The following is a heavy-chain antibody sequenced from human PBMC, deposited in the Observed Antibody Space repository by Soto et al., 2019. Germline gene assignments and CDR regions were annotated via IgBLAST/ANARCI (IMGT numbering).Heavy chain of an antibody. Sequence: EVQLLESGGGLVQPGGSLRLSCAASGFTFRDYAMTWVRQAPGKGLEWVSGIGGSDSSAYYAESVKGRFTISRDTFENTLYLQMNSLRAEDTAVYYCAKVKGSLVRGEPFSAFDYWGQGTLVTVSS. CDR1: GFTFRDYA. CDR2: IGGSDSSA. V-gene: IGHV3-23*01. J-gene: IGHJ4*02. CDR3: AKVKGSLVRGEPFSAFDY. D-gene: IGHD3-10*01.